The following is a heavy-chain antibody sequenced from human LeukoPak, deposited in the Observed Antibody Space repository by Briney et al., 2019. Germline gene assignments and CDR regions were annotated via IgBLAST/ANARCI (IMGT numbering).Heavy chain of an antibody. D-gene: IGHD6-13*01. V-gene: IGHV4-30-2*01. CDR2: IYQSEIT. CDR3: ARDAGSSWYGWFDP. Sequence: SETLSLTCTVSGGSITSGGYSWSWIRQQPGEGLEWIGYIYQSEITNYNPSLKSRVTISVDRSKNQFSLKLTSVTAADTAVYYCARDAGSSWYGWFDPWGQGTLVTVSS. J-gene: IGHJ5*02. CDR1: GGSITSGGYS.